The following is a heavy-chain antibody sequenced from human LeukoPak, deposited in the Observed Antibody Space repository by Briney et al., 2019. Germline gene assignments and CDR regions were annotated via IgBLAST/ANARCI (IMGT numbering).Heavy chain of an antibody. D-gene: IGHD3-22*01. CDR3: AKKVSYYDSSGYFDY. CDR2: ISGSGGST. J-gene: IGHJ4*02. CDR1: GFTFSSYA. Sequence: GGSLRLSCAASGFTFSSYAMSWVRQAPGKGLEWVSAISGSGGSTYYADPVKGRFTISRDNSKNTLYLQMNSLRAEDTAVYYCAKKVSYYDSSGYFDYWGQGTLVTVSS. V-gene: IGHV3-23*01.